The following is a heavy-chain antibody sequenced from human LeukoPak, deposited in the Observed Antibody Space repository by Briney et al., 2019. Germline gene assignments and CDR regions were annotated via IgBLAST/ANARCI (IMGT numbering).Heavy chain of an antibody. Sequence: PRGSLILSCAASGFTFSANWMHWVRQAPGKGLVWVSRVNSDGGNTIYADSVKGRFTISRDNAKNTLYLQMNSLRAEDTAVYYCATSYFGSVYWGQGTLVNVS. J-gene: IGHJ4*02. D-gene: IGHD3-10*01. CDR1: GFTFSANW. V-gene: IGHV3-74*01. CDR3: ATSYFGSVY. CDR2: VNSDGGNT.